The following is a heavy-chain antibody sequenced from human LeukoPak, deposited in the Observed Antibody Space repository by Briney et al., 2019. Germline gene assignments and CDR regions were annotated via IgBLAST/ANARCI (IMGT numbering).Heavy chain of an antibody. V-gene: IGHV4-4*07. CDR3: ARLSDYDVDTSHYMDV. CDR2: IYTSGST. J-gene: IGHJ6*03. CDR1: GGSISSYY. Sequence: PSETLSLTCTVSGGSISSYYWRWIRQPAGKGLEWIGRIYTSGSTNYNPSLKSRVAMSVDTSKNQFSLKLSSVTAADTADYFCARLSDYDVDTSHYMDVWGKGTTVTVSS. D-gene: IGHD3-22*01.